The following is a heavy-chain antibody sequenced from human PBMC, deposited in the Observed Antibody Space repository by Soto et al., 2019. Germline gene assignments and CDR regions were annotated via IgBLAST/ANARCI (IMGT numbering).Heavy chain of an antibody. D-gene: IGHD2-21*01. Sequence: GGSMRLSCAASGFTFSTYAMSWVRQAPGKGLEWVSTISGSGGSTYYADSVKGRFTISRDNSKNTLYLQMNSLRAEDTAVYYCAKRGQVYCGGDCYFDYWGQGTLVTVSS. CDR2: ISGSGGST. CDR1: GFTFSTYA. J-gene: IGHJ4*02. CDR3: AKRGQVYCGGDCYFDY. V-gene: IGHV3-23*01.